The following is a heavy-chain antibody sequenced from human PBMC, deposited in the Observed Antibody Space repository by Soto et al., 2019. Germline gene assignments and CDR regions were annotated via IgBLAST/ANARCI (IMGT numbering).Heavy chain of an antibody. D-gene: IGHD1-1*01. CDR2: MNPTRGNT. Sequence: QVQLVQSGAEVKKPGASVKVSCKASGYTFTSYDINWVRQATGQGLEWMGWMNPTRGNTGWAQKFQGRVTMTRNTSISTAYMELSSLRSEDTAVYYCARERTGTTSMDVWGQGTMVTVSS. CDR3: ARERTGTTSMDV. CDR1: GYTFTSYD. J-gene: IGHJ6*02. V-gene: IGHV1-8*01.